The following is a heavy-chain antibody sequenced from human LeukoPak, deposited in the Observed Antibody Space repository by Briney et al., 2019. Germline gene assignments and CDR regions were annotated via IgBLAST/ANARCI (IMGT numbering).Heavy chain of an antibody. CDR3: ARDRDPEIVPLMGAFDI. Sequence: GASVKVSCKASGHTFTSYGISWVRQAPGQGLDWMGWISAYNGNTNYAQKLQGRVTMTTDTSTSTAYMELRSLRSDDTAVYYCARDRDPEIVPLMGAFDIWGQGTMVTVSS. CDR1: GHTFTSYG. CDR2: ISAYNGNT. V-gene: IGHV1-18*01. D-gene: IGHD2-8*01. J-gene: IGHJ3*02.